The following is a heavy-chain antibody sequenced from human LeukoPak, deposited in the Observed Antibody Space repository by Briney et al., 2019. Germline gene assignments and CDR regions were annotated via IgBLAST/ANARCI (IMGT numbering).Heavy chain of an antibody. CDR2: IYYDGST. CDR3: ARSRVIGASPYYCDY. J-gene: IGHJ4*02. CDR1: GAPLSSYY. V-gene: IGHV4-59*01. Sequence: SSETLSLTCTVSGAPLSSYYWSWIRQPPGKGLEWIGYIYYDGSTNYNPSLQSRVTISVDTSKNQFSVKLSSVTAADTAVYYCARSRVIGASPYYCDYWGQGTLVTVSS. D-gene: IGHD1-26*01.